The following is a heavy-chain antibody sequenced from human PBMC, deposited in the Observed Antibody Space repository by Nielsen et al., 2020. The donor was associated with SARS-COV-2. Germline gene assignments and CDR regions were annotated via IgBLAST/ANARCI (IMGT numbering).Heavy chain of an antibody. J-gene: IGHJ6*03. CDR1: GGSISSSSYY. V-gene: IGHV4-39*07. CDR2: IYYSGNT. CDR3: ARVRGYSTSGPHQMARRRAYYMDV. D-gene: IGHD5-12*01. Sequence: SETLSLTCTVSGGSISSSSYYWGWIRQPPGKGLEWIGSIYYSGNTYYNPPLKSRVTISVDTSKNQFSLKLSSVTAADTAVYYCARVRGYSTSGPHQMARRRAYYMDVWSKGTTVTVSS.